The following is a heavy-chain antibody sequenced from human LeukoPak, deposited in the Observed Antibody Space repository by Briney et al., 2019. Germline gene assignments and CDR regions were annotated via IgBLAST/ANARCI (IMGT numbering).Heavy chain of an antibody. CDR3: AKDNSAAPGSLDY. J-gene: IGHJ4*02. D-gene: IGHD6-25*01. CDR2: ISGSGDNT. V-gene: IGHV3-23*01. CDR1: GFTFSSYA. Sequence: PGGSLRLSCAASGFTFSSYAMSWVRQTPGKGLEWVSVISGSGDNTIYTDSVKGRFTISRDNFKNTVHLQMNSLRAEDTAVYYCAKDNSAAPGSLDYWGQGTLVTVSS.